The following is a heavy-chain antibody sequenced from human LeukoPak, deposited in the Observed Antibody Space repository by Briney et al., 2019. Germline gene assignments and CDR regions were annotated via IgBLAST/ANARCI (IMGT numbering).Heavy chain of an antibody. CDR2: IYYSGSS. D-gene: IGHD3-10*01. CDR1: GFTFSSYG. V-gene: IGHV4-59*01. Sequence: GSLRLSCAASGFTFSSYGMSWVRQAPGKGLEWIGYIYYSGSSNYNPSLKSRVTISVDTSKNQFSLKLNSVTAADTAVYYCARDLAWFAFDYWGQGTLVTVSS. CDR3: ARDLAWFAFDY. J-gene: IGHJ4*02.